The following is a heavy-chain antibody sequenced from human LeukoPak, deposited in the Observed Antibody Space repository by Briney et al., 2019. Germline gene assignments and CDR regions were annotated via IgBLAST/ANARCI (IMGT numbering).Heavy chain of an antibody. CDR3: ARGQGETGTWYYGMDV. Sequence: SVKVSCKASGGTFSSYAISWVRQAPGQGLEWMGGIIPIFGTANYAQKFQGRVTITADESTSTAYMELSSLRSEDTAVYYCARGQGETGTWYYGMDVWGQGTTVTVSS. J-gene: IGHJ6*02. D-gene: IGHD1-1*01. CDR1: GGTFSSYA. CDR2: IIPIFGTA. V-gene: IGHV1-69*13.